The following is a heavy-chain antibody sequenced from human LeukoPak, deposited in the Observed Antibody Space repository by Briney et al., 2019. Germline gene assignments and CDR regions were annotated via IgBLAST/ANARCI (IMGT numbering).Heavy chain of an antibody. V-gene: IGHV4-4*07. D-gene: IGHD3-10*01. J-gene: IGHJ3*02. CDR1: GGSISSYY. CDR2: IYTSGST. CDR3: ARVWRFGEIRDAFDI. Sequence: SETLSLTCTVSGGSISSYYWSWIRQPAGKGLEWIGRIYTSGSTNYNPSLKSRVTMSVDTFKNQFSLKLSSVTAADTAVYYCARVWRFGEIRDAFDIWGQGTMVTVSS.